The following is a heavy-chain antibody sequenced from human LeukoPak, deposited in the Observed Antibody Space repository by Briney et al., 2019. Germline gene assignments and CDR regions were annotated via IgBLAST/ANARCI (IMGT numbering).Heavy chain of an antibody. J-gene: IGHJ5*02. V-gene: IGHV3-7*01. CDR2: IKQDGSEK. CDR3: ARGGIFDWFDP. D-gene: IGHD3-3*01. Sequence: GGSLRLSCAASGFTFSSYWMSWVRQAPGKGLEWVANIKQDGSEKYYVDSVKGRFTISRDNAKNSLYLKMNSLRAEDTAVYYCARGGIFDWFDPWGQGTLVTVSS. CDR1: GFTFSSYW.